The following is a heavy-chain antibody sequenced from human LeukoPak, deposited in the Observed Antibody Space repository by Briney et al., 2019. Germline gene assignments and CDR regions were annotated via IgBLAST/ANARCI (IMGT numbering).Heavy chain of an antibody. CDR1: GFTFSDYA. Sequence: GGSLRLSCTASGFTFSDYAVTWLRQAPGKGLEWVGFIRNQANGGTADYAASVKGRFTISRDDSKTIAYLQMNSLKTEDTAVYFCSRAYSTGWLGINDYWGQGALVTVSS. CDR2: IRNQANGGTA. J-gene: IGHJ4*02. D-gene: IGHD6-19*01. CDR3: SRAYSTGWLGINDY. V-gene: IGHV3-49*03.